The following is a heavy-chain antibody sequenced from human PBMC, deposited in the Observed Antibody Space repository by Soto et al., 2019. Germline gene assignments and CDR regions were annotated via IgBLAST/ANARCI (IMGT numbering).Heavy chain of an antibody. CDR3: XRDSSPYYDSSGSPDY. Sequence: QVQLVQSGAEVKKPGSSVKVSCKASGGTFSSYAISWVRQAPGQGLEWMGGIIPIFGTANYAQKFQGRVTITADESTSTAYMELSSLRSEDTAXXXCXRDSSPYYDSSGSPDYWGQGTLVTVSS. V-gene: IGHV1-69*01. D-gene: IGHD3-22*01. CDR1: GGTFSSYA. J-gene: IGHJ4*02. CDR2: IIPIFGTA.